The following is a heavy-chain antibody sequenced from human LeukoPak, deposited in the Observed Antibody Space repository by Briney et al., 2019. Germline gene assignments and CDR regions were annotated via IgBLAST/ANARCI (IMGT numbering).Heavy chain of an antibody. CDR3: ARHYGKSPLDY. V-gene: IGHV1-2*02. D-gene: IGHD3-10*01. CDR2: INPNSGGT. Sequence: ASEKASCKASGYTFTGYYMHWVRRAPGQGLEWMGWINPNSGGTNYAQKFQGRVTMTRDTSISTAYMELSRLRSDDTAVYYCARHYGKSPLDYWGQGTLVTVSS. CDR1: GYTFTGYY. J-gene: IGHJ4*02.